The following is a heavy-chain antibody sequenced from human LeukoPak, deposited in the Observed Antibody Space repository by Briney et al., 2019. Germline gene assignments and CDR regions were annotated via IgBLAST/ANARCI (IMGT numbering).Heavy chain of an antibody. CDR3: ARVGSRIDYYGMDV. CDR2: ISAYNGNT. CDR1: GYTFTSYG. D-gene: IGHD1-14*01. Sequence: ASVKVSCKASGYTFTSYGISWVRQAPGQGLEWVGWISAYNGNTNYAQKLQGRVTMTTDTSTSTAYMELRSLRSDDTAVYYCARVGSRIDYYGMDVWGQGTTVTVSS. V-gene: IGHV1-18*01. J-gene: IGHJ6*02.